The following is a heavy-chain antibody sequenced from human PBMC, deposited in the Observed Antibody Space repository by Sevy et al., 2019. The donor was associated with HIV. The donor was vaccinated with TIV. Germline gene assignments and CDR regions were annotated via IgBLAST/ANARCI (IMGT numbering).Heavy chain of an antibody. V-gene: IGHV4-59*08. D-gene: IGHD1-26*01. CDR1: GGSITSLY. CDR3: AGENAWGRGYS. Sequence: SETLSLTCTVSGGSITSLYWNWIRQPPGKGRGWIANIYYNGHINYNPSLKSRVTLSLETSKNQFSLRLSSVTAADTAMYYCAGENAWGRGYSWGQGTLVTVSS. J-gene: IGHJ4*02. CDR2: IYYNGHI.